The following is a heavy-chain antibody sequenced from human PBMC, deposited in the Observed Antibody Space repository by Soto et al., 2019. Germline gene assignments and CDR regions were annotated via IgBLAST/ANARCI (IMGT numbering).Heavy chain of an antibody. CDR1: GFTFSNYG. D-gene: IGHD3-10*01. CDR2: ILYDGSDK. CDR3: AKDRIVMIRGGMSYYGMDV. V-gene: IGHV3-30*18. Sequence: QVHLVESGGGVVQPGRSLRLSCAASGFTFSNYGMHWVRQAPGKGLEWVAFILYDGSDKYFADSVKGRFTISRDNSKNTLDLQMNSLSAEDTAVYYCAKDRIVMIRGGMSYYGMDVWGQGTTVTVSS. J-gene: IGHJ6*02.